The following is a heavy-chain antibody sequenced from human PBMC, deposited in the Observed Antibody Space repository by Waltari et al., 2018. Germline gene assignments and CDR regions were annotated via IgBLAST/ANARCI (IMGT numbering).Heavy chain of an antibody. CDR1: GFTFSSSG. D-gene: IGHD1-26*01. V-gene: IGHV3-30*02. CDR3: AKDLGRDPYYFDY. J-gene: IGHJ4*02. Sequence: QVQLVESGGGVVQPGGSLRLSCAASGFTFSSSGMHWVRQAPGKGLEWVAFIRYDGSNKYYADSVKGRFTISRDNSKNTLYLQMNSLRAEDTAVYYCAKDLGRDPYYFDYWGQGTLVTVSS. CDR2: IRYDGSNK.